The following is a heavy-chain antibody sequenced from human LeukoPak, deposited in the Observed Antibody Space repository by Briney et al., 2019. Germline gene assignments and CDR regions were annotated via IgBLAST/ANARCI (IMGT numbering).Heavy chain of an antibody. CDR3: ASTLHLWSTGAVDY. CDR2: IYYSGST. V-gene: IGHV4-39*07. CDR1: GGSTSSSSYY. Sequence: SEALSLTCTVSGGSTSSSSYYWGWIRQPPGKGLEWIGSIYYSGSTYYNPSLKSRVTISVDTSKNQFSLKLTSVTAADTAVYYCASTLHLWSTGAVDYWGQGTLVTVSS. J-gene: IGHJ4*02. D-gene: IGHD5-18*01.